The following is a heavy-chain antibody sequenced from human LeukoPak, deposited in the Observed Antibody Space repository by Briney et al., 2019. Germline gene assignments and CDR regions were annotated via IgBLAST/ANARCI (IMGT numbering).Heavy chain of an antibody. CDR1: GYTFTGYH. J-gene: IGHJ4*02. Sequence: ASVKVSCKASGYTFTGYHMHWVRQAPGQGLEWMGRINPNSGDTNYAQKFQGRGAMTRDTSISTAFMELTRLRSDDTAVYYCARAGLYNWKLGDYWGQGTLVTVSS. D-gene: IGHD1-20*01. CDR3: ARAGLYNWKLGDY. CDR2: INPNSGDT. V-gene: IGHV1-2*06.